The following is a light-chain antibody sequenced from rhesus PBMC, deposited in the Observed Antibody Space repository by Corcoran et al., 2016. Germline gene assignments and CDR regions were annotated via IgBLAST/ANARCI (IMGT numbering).Light chain of an antibody. CDR3: QQYSSAPWT. V-gene: IGKV1-21*01. CDR2: KAS. Sequence: DIQMTQSPSSLSASVGDRVTITCRASQGISSWLAWYQQKPGQAPKLMIYKASILQSGVPSRFSGRGSGTDFTLTISSLQPEDFATYYCQQYSSAPWTFGQGTKVEIK. CDR1: QGISSW. J-gene: IGKJ1*01.